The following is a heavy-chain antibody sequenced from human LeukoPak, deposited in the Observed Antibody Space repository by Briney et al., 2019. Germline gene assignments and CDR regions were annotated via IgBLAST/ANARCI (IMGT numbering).Heavy chain of an antibody. CDR2: IRYDGSNK. V-gene: IGHV3-30*02. CDR3: ARGGSGSYVVDP. CDR1: GFTFSSYG. Sequence: PGGSLRLSCAASGFTFSSYGMHWVRQAPGKGLEWVAFIRYDGSNKYYADSVKGRFTISRDNAKNSLYLQMNSLRAADTAVYFCARGGSGSYVVDPWGQGTLVIVSS. D-gene: IGHD3-10*01. J-gene: IGHJ5*02.